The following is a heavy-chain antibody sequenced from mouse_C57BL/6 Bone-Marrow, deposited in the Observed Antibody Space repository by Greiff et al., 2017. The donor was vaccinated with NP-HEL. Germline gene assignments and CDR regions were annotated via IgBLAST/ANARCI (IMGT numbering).Heavy chain of an antibody. CDR2: IYPGSGST. V-gene: IGHV1-55*01. J-gene: IGHJ3*01. CDR3: ARYDIYYDYLPRFAY. D-gene: IGHD2-4*01. Sequence: VQLQQPGAELVKPGASVKMSCKASGYTFTSYWITWVKQRPGQGLEWIGDIYPGSGSTNYNEKFKSKATLTVDTSSSTAYMQLSSLTSEDSAVYYCARYDIYYDYLPRFAYWGQGTLVTVSA. CDR1: GYTFTSYW.